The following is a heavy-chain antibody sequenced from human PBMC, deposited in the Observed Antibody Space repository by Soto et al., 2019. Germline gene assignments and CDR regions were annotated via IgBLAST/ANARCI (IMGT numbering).Heavy chain of an antibody. J-gene: IGHJ4*02. CDR2: ISAYNGNT. CDR3: ASVFVGAVAGTPRFDY. D-gene: IGHD6-19*01. Sequence: ASVKVSCKASGYTFTSYGISWVRQAPGQGLEWMGWISAYNGNTNYAQKLQGRVTMTTDTSTSTAYMELRSLRSDDTAVYYCASVFVGAVAGTPRFDYWGQGTLVTVSS. CDR1: GYTFTSYG. V-gene: IGHV1-18*04.